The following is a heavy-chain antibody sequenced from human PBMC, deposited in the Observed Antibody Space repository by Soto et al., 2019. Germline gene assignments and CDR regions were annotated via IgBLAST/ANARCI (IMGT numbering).Heavy chain of an antibody. CDR2: ISGSGGST. V-gene: IGHV3-23*01. CDR3: AKRPDYDFWSGYADFYMDV. CDR1: GFTFSSYA. D-gene: IGHD3-3*01. J-gene: IGHJ6*03. Sequence: GGSLRLSCAASGFTFSSYAMSWVRQAPGKGLEWVSAISGSGGSTYYADSVKGRFTISRDNSKNTLYLQMNSLRAEDTAVYYCAKRPDYDFWSGYADFYMDVWGKGTTVTVSS.